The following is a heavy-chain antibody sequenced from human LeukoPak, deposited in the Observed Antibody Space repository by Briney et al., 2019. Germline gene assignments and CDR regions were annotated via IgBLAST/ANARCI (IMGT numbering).Heavy chain of an antibody. CDR2: INPSGGST. J-gene: IGHJ5*02. CDR3: ARRYSSSWFDNWFDP. V-gene: IGHV1-46*01. CDR1: GYTFTSYY. D-gene: IGHD6-13*01. Sequence: GASVKVSCKASGYTFTSYYMHWVRQAPGQGLEWMGIINPSGGSTSYAQKFQGRVTMTRDTSTSTVYMELSSLRSEDTAVYYCARRYSSSWFDNWFDPWGQGTLVTVSS.